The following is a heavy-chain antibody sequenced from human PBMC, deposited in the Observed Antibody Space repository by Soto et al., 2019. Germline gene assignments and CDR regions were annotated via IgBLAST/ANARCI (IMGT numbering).Heavy chain of an antibody. CDR2: IYPGDSDT. CDR3: ARHTDFWNGYYTLIDY. V-gene: IGHV5-51*01. Sequence: GESLKISCKGSGYSFTSYWIGWVRQMPGKGLEWMGIIYPGDSDTRYCPSFQGQVTISADKSINTAYLQWNSLKASDTAMYYCARHTDFWNGYYTLIDYWGQGTLVTVSS. CDR1: GYSFTSYW. J-gene: IGHJ4*02. D-gene: IGHD3-3*01.